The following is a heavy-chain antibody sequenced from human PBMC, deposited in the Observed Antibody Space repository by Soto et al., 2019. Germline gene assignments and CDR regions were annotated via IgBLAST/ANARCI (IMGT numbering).Heavy chain of an antibody. CDR1: GFTFSSYG. J-gene: IGHJ6*02. Sequence: GGSLRLSCAASGFTFSSYGMHWVRQAPGKGLEWVAVISYDGSNKYYADSVKGRFTISRDNSKNTLYLQMNSLRAEDTAVYYCAKEAPYYDFWSGDYYGMDVWGQGTTVTVSS. CDR2: ISYDGSNK. CDR3: AKEAPYYDFWSGDYYGMDV. V-gene: IGHV3-30*18. D-gene: IGHD3-3*01.